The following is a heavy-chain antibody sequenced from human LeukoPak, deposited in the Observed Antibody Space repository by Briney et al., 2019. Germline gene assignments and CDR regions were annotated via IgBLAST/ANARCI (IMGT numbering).Heavy chain of an antibody. D-gene: IGHD3-10*01. CDR1: GFTFSNYA. CDR3: ARDVVLGSGSCAS. CDR2: IRDSGAYG. J-gene: IGHJ4*02. Sequence: GGSLRLSCAASGFTFSNYAMGWVRQAPGKGLEWVSTIRDSGAYGFYADSVKGRFTISRDNSNNLVYLQMNNLRAEDTAVYFCARDVVLGSGSCASWGQGTLVTVSS. V-gene: IGHV3-23*01.